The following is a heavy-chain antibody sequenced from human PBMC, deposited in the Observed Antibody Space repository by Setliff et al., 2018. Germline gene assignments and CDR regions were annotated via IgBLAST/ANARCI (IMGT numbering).Heavy chain of an antibody. D-gene: IGHD3-10*01. CDR1: GGSFTNYY. Sequence: SETLSLTCTVYGGSFTNYYWGWIRQSPGKGMEWIGSVYYSGYTYYNPSLQSRVTISVDMYKNQFSLNLTSVTAADTAMYYCARVDFTMIQGVIGHWGQGTLVTVSS. CDR2: VYYSGYT. CDR3: ARVDFTMIQGVIGH. V-gene: IGHV4-39*07. J-gene: IGHJ1*01.